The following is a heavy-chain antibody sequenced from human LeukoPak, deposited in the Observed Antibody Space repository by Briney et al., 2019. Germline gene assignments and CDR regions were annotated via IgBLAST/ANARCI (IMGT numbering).Heavy chain of an antibody. CDR2: VFYSGNT. CDR3: ARQGTITYAYFDY. D-gene: IGHD2-2*01. CDR1: GGSISSGGYY. V-gene: IGHV4-61*08. Sequence: SQTLSLTCTVSGGSISSGGYYWSWLRQPPWKGLEWLGYVFYSGNTRYNPSLESRVTTSADTSKNQFSLRLTSVTAADTAVYYCARQGTITYAYFDYWSQGTLVTVSS. J-gene: IGHJ4*02.